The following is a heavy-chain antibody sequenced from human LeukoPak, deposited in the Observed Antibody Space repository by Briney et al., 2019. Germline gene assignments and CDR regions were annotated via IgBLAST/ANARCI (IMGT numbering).Heavy chain of an antibody. CDR2: ISGRGGRT. CDR3: ASTRAVAAPFDS. J-gene: IGHJ4*02. V-gene: IGHV3-23*01. Sequence: GGSLRPSCVASGFSINNFAMSWVRQPPGKGLECVSVISGRGGRTYSAASVKGRFTISRDNAKNTLYLQMNSLRGEDTAVYYCASTRAVAAPFDSWGQGTLVTVSS. D-gene: IGHD6-19*01. CDR1: GFSINNFA.